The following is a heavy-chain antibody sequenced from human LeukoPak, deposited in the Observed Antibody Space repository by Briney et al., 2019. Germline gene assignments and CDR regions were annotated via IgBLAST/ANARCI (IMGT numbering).Heavy chain of an antibody. CDR2: IKQDGSEK. CDR3: YGSGSYYNHLSNTEYMDV. CDR1: GFTFSSYW. Sequence: GGSLRLSCEASGFTFSSYWMSWVRQAPRKELQWVANIKQDGSEKYYVDSVKGRFTISRDNAKNSLYLQMNSLRAEDTAVYYCYGSGSYYNHLSNTEYMDVWGKGTTATIAS. V-gene: IGHV3-7*01. J-gene: IGHJ6*03. D-gene: IGHD3-10*01.